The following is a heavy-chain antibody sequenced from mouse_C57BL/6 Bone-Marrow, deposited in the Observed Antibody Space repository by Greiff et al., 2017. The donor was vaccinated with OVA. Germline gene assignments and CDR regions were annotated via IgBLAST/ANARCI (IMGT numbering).Heavy chain of an antibody. CDR2: ISSGGDYI. Sequence: EVQGVESGEGLVKPGGSLKLSCAASGFTFSSYAMSWVRQTPEKRLEWVAYISSGGDYIYYADTVKGRFTISRDNARNTLYLQMSSLKSEDTAMYYCTSRRYYGSLYAMDYWGQGTSVTVSS. J-gene: IGHJ4*01. CDR1: GFTFSSYA. D-gene: IGHD1-1*01. CDR3: TSRRYYGSLYAMDY. V-gene: IGHV5-9-1*02.